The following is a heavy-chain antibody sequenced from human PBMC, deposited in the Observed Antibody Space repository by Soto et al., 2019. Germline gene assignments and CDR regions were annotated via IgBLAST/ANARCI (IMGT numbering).Heavy chain of an antibody. D-gene: IGHD4-4*01. V-gene: IGHV4-39*01. J-gene: IGHJ6*03. CDR2: IYYSGST. CDR1: GGSISSSSYY. Sequence: SETLSLTCTVSGGSISSSSYYWGWIRQPPGKGLEWIGSIYYSGSTYYNPSLKSRVTISVDTSKNQFSLKLSSVTAADTAVYYCASNLQPIYYYYYYYMDVWGKGTTVTVSS. CDR3: ASNLQPIYYYYYYYMDV.